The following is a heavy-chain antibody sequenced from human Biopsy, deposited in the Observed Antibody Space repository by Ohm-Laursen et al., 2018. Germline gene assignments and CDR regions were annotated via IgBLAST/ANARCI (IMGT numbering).Heavy chain of an antibody. D-gene: IGHD3-10*01. J-gene: IGHJ5*01. CDR3: ATELLPPGVGGPWLDS. CDR2: ISASSSYI. V-gene: IGHV3-21*06. CDR1: GVTLSGYG. Sequence: SLRLSCTASGVTLSGYGMNWVRQAPGKGLEWVSFISASSSYINYADSVKGRFTVSRDNTKNTLYLQMNSLRAADTAIYFWATELLPPGVGGPWLDSWGQGTPVTVSS.